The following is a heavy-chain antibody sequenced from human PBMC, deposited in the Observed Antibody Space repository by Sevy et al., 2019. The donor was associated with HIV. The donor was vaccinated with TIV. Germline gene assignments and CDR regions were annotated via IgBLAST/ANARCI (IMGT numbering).Heavy chain of an antibody. CDR3: ARESSHDFWSGYWGYLDY. CDR2: IWYDGSNI. CDR1: GFTFSSHG. D-gene: IGHD3-3*01. V-gene: IGHV3-33*01. J-gene: IGHJ4*02. Sequence: GGSLRLSCAASGFTFSSHGMHWVRQAPGKGPEWVAVIWYDGSNIYYADSAKDRFTISRDNSKNKLYLQMYSLRPEDTAVYYCARESSHDFWSGYWGYLDYWGQGTLVTVSS.